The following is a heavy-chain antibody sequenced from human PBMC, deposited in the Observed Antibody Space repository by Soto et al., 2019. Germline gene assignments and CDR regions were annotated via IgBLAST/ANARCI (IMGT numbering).Heavy chain of an antibody. V-gene: IGHV4-34*01. J-gene: IGHJ6*03. CDR1: GGSFSGYY. Sequence: QVQLQQWGAGLLKPSETLSLTCAVYGGSFSGYYWSWIRQPPGKGLEWIGEINHSGSTNYNPSLKRRVTISVDTSKNQFSLKLSSVTAADTAVYYCARRGGYCSSTSCRDPNYYYYYYMDVWGKGTTVTVSS. CDR3: ARRGGYCSSTSCRDPNYYYYYYMDV. CDR2: INHSGST. D-gene: IGHD2-2*01.